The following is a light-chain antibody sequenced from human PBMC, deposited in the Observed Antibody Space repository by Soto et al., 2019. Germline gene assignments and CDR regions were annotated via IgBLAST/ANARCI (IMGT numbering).Light chain of an antibody. CDR1: QSISSI. Sequence: VLMQSPGTLSWARGEGATLSCRASQSISSILLAWYQQKPGQAPRLLIHGATTRATGIPARFSGSGSGTEFTLTISSLQSEDFAVYSCQQYKNWPRTFGQGTKVDVK. CDR3: QQYKNWPRT. CDR2: GAT. J-gene: IGKJ1*01. V-gene: IGKV3-15*01.